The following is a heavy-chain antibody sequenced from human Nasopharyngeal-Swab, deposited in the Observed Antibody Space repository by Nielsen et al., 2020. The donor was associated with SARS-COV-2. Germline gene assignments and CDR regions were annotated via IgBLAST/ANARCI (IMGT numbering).Heavy chain of an antibody. CDR3: ASVGSSSWYQLWFDP. CDR2: INHSGST. Sequence: WIRQPPGKGLEWIGEINHSGSTNYNPSLKSRVTISVDTSKNQFSLKLNSVTAADTAVYYCASVGSSSWYQLWFDPWGQGTLVTVSS. J-gene: IGHJ5*02. V-gene: IGHV4-34*01. D-gene: IGHD6-13*01.